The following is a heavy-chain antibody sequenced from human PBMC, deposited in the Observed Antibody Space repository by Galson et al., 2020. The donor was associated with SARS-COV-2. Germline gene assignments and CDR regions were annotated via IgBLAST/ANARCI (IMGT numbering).Heavy chain of an antibody. CDR3: AAHRWRGSPSDP. Sequence: GESLKISCKVSEYTFTNDWIGWVRQMPGKGLEWMGIIYPGDSDTRYSPSFQGQFTISVDKSVSTAYLQWSSLRASDTAMYYCAAHRWRGSPSDPWGQGTLVTVSS. CDR2: IYPGDSDT. J-gene: IGHJ5*02. CDR1: EYTFTNDW. D-gene: IGHD3-3*01. V-gene: IGHV5-51*01.